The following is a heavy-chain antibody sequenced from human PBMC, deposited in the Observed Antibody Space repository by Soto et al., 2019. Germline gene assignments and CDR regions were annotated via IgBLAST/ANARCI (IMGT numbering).Heavy chain of an antibody. CDR1: GGSFSGYY. V-gene: IGHV4-34*01. CDR3: ARGEYAYDSWGGSSYYYKGMDG. D-gene: IGHD3-3*01. J-gene: IGHJ6*02. Sequence: SETLSLTCAVYGGSFSGYYWSWIRQPPGKGLEWIGEINHSGSTNYNPSLKSRVTISVDTSKNQFSLELSSVTAADTAVYYCARGEYAYDSWGGSSYYYKGMDGWGQGATVTVSS. CDR2: INHSGST.